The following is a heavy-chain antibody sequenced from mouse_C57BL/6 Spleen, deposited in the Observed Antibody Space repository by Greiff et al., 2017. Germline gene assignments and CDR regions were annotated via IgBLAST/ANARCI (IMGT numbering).Heavy chain of an antibody. Sequence: VQLQESGPELVKPGASVKISCKASGYAFSSSWMNWVKQRPGKGLEWIGRIYPGDGDTNYNGKFKGKATLTADKSSSTAYMQLSSLTSEDSAVYFCATITTVVATDYYAMDYWGQGTSVTVSS. CDR1: GYAFSSSW. CDR2: IYPGDGDT. D-gene: IGHD1-1*01. CDR3: ATITTVVATDYYAMDY. J-gene: IGHJ4*01. V-gene: IGHV1-82*01.